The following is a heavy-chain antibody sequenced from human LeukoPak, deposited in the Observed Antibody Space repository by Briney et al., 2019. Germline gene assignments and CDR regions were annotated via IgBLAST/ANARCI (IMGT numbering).Heavy chain of an antibody. CDR2: IKQDGSEK. CDR3: AGDQEFVWGSPYDY. CDR1: GFTFSSYW. V-gene: IGHV3-7*01. D-gene: IGHD3-16*01. J-gene: IGHJ4*02. Sequence: PGGSLRLSCAASGFTFSSYWMSWVRQAPGKGLEWVANIKQDGSEKYYVDSVKGRFTISRDNAKNSLYLQMNSLRAEDTAVYYCAGDQEFVWGSPYDYWGQGTLVTVSS.